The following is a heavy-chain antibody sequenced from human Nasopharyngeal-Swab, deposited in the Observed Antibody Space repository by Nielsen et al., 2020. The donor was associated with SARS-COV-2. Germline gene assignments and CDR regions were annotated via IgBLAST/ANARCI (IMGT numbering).Heavy chain of an antibody. CDR2: ISYDGSNK. J-gene: IGHJ4*02. D-gene: IGHD2-15*01. CDR3: AKDLDAWGDIVVVVAATDY. Sequence: GGSLRLSCAASGFTFSSYGMHWVRQAPGKGLEWVAVISYDGSNKYYADSVKGRFTISRDNSKNPLYLQMNSLRAEDTAVYYCAKDLDAWGDIVVVVAATDYWGQGTLVTVSS. CDR1: GFTFSSYG. V-gene: IGHV3-30*18.